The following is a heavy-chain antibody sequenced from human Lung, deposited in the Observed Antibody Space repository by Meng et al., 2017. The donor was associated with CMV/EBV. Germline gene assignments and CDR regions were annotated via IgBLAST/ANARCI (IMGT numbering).Heavy chain of an antibody. Sequence: GGSXRLSCAASGFTFSYHAMHWVRQAPGKGLEWVALISYDGSHKYYADSVKGRFTFSRDNSKNTLFLQMSSLRVEDTAVYYCARDRGDGYNYPLDYWGQGTLVT. CDR2: ISYDGSHK. V-gene: IGHV3-30*04. D-gene: IGHD5-24*01. CDR3: ARDRGDGYNYPLDY. J-gene: IGHJ4*02. CDR1: GFTFSYHA.